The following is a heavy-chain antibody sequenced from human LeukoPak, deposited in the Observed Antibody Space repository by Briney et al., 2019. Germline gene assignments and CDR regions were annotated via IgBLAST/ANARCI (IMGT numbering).Heavy chain of an antibody. CDR2: IYSGGDT. Sequence: KTGGSLRLSCTASGLTVSSNYMTWVRQAPGKGLEWVSLIYSGGDTYYADSVKGRFTISRDNSKNTLNLQMNSLRAEDTAVYYCARVVVGLTYYFDYWGQGTLVTVSS. V-gene: IGHV3-53*01. J-gene: IGHJ4*02. CDR1: GLTVSSNY. D-gene: IGHD1-26*01. CDR3: ARVVVGLTYYFDY.